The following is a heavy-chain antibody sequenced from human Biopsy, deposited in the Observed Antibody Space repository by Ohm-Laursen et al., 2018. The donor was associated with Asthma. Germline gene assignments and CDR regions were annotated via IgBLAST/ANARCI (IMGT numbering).Heavy chain of an antibody. CDR1: RGTFSTFA. V-gene: IGHV1-69*13. D-gene: IGHD6-19*01. Sequence: SLKVSCKASRGTFSTFAISWVRQAPGQGLEWLGGIMTVFGTRNYAQKLQGRVTITAEESTSTAYIEVSRLRSEDTAIYYIARCQVGYSSGWSLLLKKIYYSGMDVWGQGTAVTVSS. J-gene: IGHJ6*02. CDR3: ARCQVGYSSGWSLLLKKIYYSGMDV. CDR2: IMTVFGTR.